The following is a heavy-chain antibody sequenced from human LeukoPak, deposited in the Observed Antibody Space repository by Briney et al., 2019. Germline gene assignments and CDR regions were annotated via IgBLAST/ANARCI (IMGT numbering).Heavy chain of an antibody. CDR2: IYTSGST. V-gene: IGHV4-4*07. CDR3: ARALVDTAMVTFGYYYYMDV. CDR1: GGSISSYY. J-gene: IGHJ6*03. Sequence: SETLSLTRTVSGGSISSYYWSWIRQPAGKGLEWIGRIYTSGSTNYNPSLKSRVTMSVDTSKNQFSLKLSSVTAADTAVYYCARALVDTAMVTFGYYYYMDVWGKGTTVTVSS. D-gene: IGHD5-18*01.